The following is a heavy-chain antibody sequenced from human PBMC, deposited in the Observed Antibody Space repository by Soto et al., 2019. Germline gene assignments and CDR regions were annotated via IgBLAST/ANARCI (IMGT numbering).Heavy chain of an antibody. CDR2: IYYSGST. V-gene: IGHV4-59*01. D-gene: IGHD6-25*01. J-gene: IGHJ4*02. CDR3: ARQRSTLF. CDR1: GDSIRPNY. Sequence: PSETLSLTCTVSGDSIRPNYWNWIRQPPGKELEWIGYIYYSGSTNYNPSLKSRVTISVDTSKNQFSLKLNSVTAADTAVYYCARQRSTLFWGPALLVT.